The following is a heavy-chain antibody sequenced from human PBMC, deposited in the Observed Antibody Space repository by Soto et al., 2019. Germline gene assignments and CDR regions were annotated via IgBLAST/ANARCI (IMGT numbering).Heavy chain of an antibody. V-gene: IGHV3-73*02. CDR2: VRTKNNNYAT. D-gene: IGHD3-22*01. CDR1: GFTFSASA. CDR3: TSYDNSGYFYLNY. J-gene: IGHJ4*02. Sequence: EVQLVESGGGLVQPGSSLRLSCAASGFTFSASAIHWVRQASGKGLEWVGRVRTKNNNYATTYAASVTGRFTISRDDSRNTAFLQMSSLKTADTAIYYCTSYDNSGYFYLNYWGQGTLVTVSS.